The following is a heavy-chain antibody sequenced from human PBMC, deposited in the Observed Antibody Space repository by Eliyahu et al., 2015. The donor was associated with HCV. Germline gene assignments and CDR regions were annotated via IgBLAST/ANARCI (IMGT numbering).Heavy chain of an antibody. J-gene: IGHJ4*02. V-gene: IGHV3-49*05. D-gene: IGHD1-26*01. Sequence: EVQLVESGGGWVKPGRSLGLSCXASGFTXGAYAMSWFRQAPGKGLEWVGXIRSKAYSGTTEYAASVRGRFTISRDDSKSSAYLEMNSLKTEDTAVYYCTRGQGGWEYSPHYFDYWGQGTLVTVSS. CDR1: GFTXGAYA. CDR3: TRGQGGWEYSPHYFDY. CDR2: IRSKAYSGTT.